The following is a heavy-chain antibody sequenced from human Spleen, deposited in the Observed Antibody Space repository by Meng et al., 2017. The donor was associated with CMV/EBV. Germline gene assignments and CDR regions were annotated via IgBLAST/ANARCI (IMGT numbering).Heavy chain of an antibody. Sequence: GESLKISCAASGFTFSSYDMHWVRQATGKGLEWVSAIGTAGDTYYPGSVKGRFTISRENVKNSLYLQMNSLRAGDTAVYYCARALLGWNYVFDYWGQGTLVTVSS. CDR1: GFTFSSYD. CDR2: IGTAGDT. D-gene: IGHD1-7*01. CDR3: ARALLGWNYVFDY. V-gene: IGHV3-13*01. J-gene: IGHJ4*02.